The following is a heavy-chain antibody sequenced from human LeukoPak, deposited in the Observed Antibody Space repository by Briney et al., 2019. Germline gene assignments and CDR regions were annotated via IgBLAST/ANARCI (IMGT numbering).Heavy chain of an antibody. CDR3: ARDPRPWSYSGWSDY. CDR1: GFTFSSYS. CDR2: FSSSLTYT. V-gene: IGHV3-21*01. J-gene: IGHJ4*02. D-gene: IGHD6-19*01. Sequence: GGSLRLSCAASGFTFSSYSMNWVRQAPGKGLEWVSSFSSSLTYTYYADSVKGRFTISRDNAKNSLYLQMDSLRVEDTAVYYCARDPRPWSYSGWSDYSGQGTLVTVPS.